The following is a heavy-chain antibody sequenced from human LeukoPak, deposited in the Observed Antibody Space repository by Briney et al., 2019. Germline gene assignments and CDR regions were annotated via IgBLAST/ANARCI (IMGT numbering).Heavy chain of an antibody. J-gene: IGHJ4*02. D-gene: IGHD1-1*01. CDR3: ARGDDFSGDH. Sequence: PGGSLRLSCAVSGFTFSNFWMSWVRQAPGRGLEWVANIHPEGNEKYHVESVKGRSIISRDNTKNLLFLQMNGLRVEDTAVYYCARGDDFSGDHWGQGTLVTVSS. CDR1: GFTFSNFW. CDR2: IHPEGNEK. V-gene: IGHV3-7*04.